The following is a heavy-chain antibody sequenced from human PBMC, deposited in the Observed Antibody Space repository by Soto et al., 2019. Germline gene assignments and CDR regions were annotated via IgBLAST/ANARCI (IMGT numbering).Heavy chain of an antibody. J-gene: IGHJ4*02. Sequence: ASVKVSCKASGYTFTSYGISWVRQAPGQGLEWMGWISAYNGNTNYAQKLQGRVTMTTDTSTSTAYMELRSLRSDDTAVYYCERGPYRWEPLGQFDYWGQGTLVTVSS. CDR3: ERGPYRWEPLGQFDY. CDR2: ISAYNGNT. D-gene: IGHD1-26*01. CDR1: GYTFTSYG. V-gene: IGHV1-18*01.